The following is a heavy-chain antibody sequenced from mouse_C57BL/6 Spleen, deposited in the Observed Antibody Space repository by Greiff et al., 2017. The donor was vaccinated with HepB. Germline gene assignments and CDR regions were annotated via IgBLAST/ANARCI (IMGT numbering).Heavy chain of an antibody. CDR3: ASDYYGSSYRYFDV. D-gene: IGHD1-1*01. Sequence: VQLKESGPGLVAPSQSLSITCTVSGFSLTSYAISWVRQPPGKGLEWLGVIWTGGGTNYNSALKSRLSISKDNSKSQVFLKMNSLQTDDTARYYCASDYYGSSYRYFDVWGTGTTVTVSS. CDR1: GFSLTSYA. V-gene: IGHV2-9-1*01. CDR2: IWTGGGT. J-gene: IGHJ1*03.